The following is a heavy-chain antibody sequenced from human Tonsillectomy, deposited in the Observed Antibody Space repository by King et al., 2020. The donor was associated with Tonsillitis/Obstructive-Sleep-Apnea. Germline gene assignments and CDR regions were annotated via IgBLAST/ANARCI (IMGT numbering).Heavy chain of an antibody. CDR3: AGGYNYYFYYYMDV. V-gene: IGHV3-11*01. J-gene: IGHJ6*03. CDR1: GFTFSDYY. D-gene: IGHD5-12*01. CDR2: ISSSVNTI. Sequence: VQLVESGGGLVKPGGSLRLSCAASGFTFSDYYMTWIRQAPGKGLEWVSYISSSVNTIYYADSLKGRFTISRDNAKNSLYLQMDSLRAEDTAVYYCAGGYNYYFYYYMDVWGEGTTVTV.